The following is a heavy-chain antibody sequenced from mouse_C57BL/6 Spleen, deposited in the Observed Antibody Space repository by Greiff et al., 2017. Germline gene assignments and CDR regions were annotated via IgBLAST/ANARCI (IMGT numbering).Heavy chain of an antibody. V-gene: IGHV1-82*01. CDR3: AREERYSKVYAMDY. D-gene: IGHD2-5*01. CDR1: GYAFSSSW. CDR2: IYPGDGDT. Sequence: QVQLKESGPELVKPGASVKISCKASGYAFSSSWMNWVKQRPGKGLEWIGRIYPGDGDTNYNGKFKGKATLTADKSSSTAYMQLSSLTSEDSAVYFCAREERYSKVYAMDYWGQGTSVTVSS. J-gene: IGHJ4*01.